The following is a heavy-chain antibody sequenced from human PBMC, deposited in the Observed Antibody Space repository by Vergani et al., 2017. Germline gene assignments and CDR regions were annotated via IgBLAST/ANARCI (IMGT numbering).Heavy chain of an antibody. CDR2: INHSGMT. Sequence: QVQLQQWGAGLLKPSETLSLTCAVYGGSFSGYYWRWIRQPPGQGLEWIGEINHSGMTYYNPTLKSRVTISVDTSKNQFSLKLSSVTAADTAVYYCAGARRDWGRKWYFDLWGRGTLVTVSS. V-gene: IGHV4-34*01. D-gene: IGHD7-27*01. J-gene: IGHJ2*01. CDR3: AGARRDWGRKWYFDL. CDR1: GGSFSGYY.